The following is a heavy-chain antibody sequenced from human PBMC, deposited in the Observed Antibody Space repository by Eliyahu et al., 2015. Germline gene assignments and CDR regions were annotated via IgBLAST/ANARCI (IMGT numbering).Heavy chain of an antibody. CDR2: XIPIFGTA. V-gene: IGHV1-69*01. J-gene: IGHJ6*03. CDR3: ANARSGITGTYHYYYMDV. CDR1: GXXFSSXA. D-gene: IGHD1-20*01. Sequence: QVQLVQSGAEVKKPGSSVKVSCKASGXXFSSXAIXWVXQAPGQGLEWMGGXIPIFGTANYAQKFQGRVTITADESTSTAYMELSSLRSEDTAVYYCANARSGITGTYHYYYMDVWGKGTTVTVSS.